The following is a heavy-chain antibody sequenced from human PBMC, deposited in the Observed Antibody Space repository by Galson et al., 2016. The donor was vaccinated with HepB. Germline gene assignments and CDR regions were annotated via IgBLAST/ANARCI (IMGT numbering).Heavy chain of an antibody. CDR3: ARDHYYNRDY. CDR2: IKSDGSRT. J-gene: IGHJ4*02. D-gene: IGHD1-26*01. Sequence: SLRLSCAASGFTFSSTWMHWVRQAPGKGLVWVSHIKSDGSRTSYADSVKGRFTISRDNAKNTLYLQMNSLTAEDTAVYYCARDHYYNRDYWGQGTLVTVSS. V-gene: IGHV3-74*01. CDR1: GFTFSSTW.